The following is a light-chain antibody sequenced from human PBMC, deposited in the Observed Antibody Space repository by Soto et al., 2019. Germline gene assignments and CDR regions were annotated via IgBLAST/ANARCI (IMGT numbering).Light chain of an antibody. V-gene: IGKV3-20*01. Sequence: EVVLTQSPGTLSLSPGERATLSCRASQSVTRNYLAWFQQKPGQAPRLLISGASTRATGIPDRFSGSGSGADFTLTISRLQPEDFAVYYCQQYGGSPTFGGGTKVDLK. CDR3: QQYGGSPT. CDR2: GAS. J-gene: IGKJ4*01. CDR1: QSVTRNY.